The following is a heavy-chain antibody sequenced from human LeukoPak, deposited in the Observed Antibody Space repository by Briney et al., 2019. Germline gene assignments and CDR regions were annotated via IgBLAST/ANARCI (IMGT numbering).Heavy chain of an antibody. CDR1: GYTFTGYY. D-gene: IGHD2-21*02. CDR3: AKAVAMGCGGDCYSFDY. Sequence: ASVKVSCKASGYTFTGYYMHWVRQAPGQGLEWMGWINPNSGGTNYAQKFQGRVTMTRDTSISTAYMELSRLRSDDTAVYYCAKAVAMGCGGDCYSFDYWGQGTLVTVSS. CDR2: INPNSGGT. J-gene: IGHJ4*02. V-gene: IGHV1-2*02.